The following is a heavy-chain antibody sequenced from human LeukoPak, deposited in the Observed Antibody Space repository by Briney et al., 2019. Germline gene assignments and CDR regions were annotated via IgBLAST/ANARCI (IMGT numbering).Heavy chain of an antibody. D-gene: IGHD6-13*01. CDR1: XGSXXXYY. J-gene: IGHJ6*02. V-gene: IGHV4-34*01. CDR3: ARPNSSSSRAGYRYGMDV. Sequence: LTXAXXXGSXXXYYWSWIRQPPGKGLEWIGEINHSGSTNYNPSLKSRVTISVDTSKNQFSLKLSSVTAADTAVYYCARPNSSSSRAGYRYGMDVWGQGTTVTVSS. CDR2: INHSGST.